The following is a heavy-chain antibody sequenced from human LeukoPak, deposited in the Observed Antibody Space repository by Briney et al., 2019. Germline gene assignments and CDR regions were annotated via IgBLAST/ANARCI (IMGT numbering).Heavy chain of an antibody. V-gene: IGHV1-18*01. CDR2: ISAYNGNT. CDR1: GYTFTSYG. Sequence: ASVKVSCKASGYTFTSYGISWVRQGRGQGLEWMGWISAYNGNTNYAQKLQGRVTMTTDTSTSTANMELRSLRSDDTAVYYCARIDPRAYCTSSSCFLNWIDPWGQGTLVTVSS. J-gene: IGHJ5*02. D-gene: IGHD2-15*01. CDR3: ARIDPRAYCTSSSCFLNWIDP.